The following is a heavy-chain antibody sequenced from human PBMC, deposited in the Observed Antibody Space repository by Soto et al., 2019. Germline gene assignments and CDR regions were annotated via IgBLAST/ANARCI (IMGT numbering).Heavy chain of an antibody. D-gene: IGHD5-12*01. J-gene: IGHJ4*02. Sequence: ASVKVSCKASGGTFSNYAINWVRQAPGQGLEWMGGIIPLFGTANYAQKFQGRVTITADESTSTAYLDLSSLRSEDTAVYYCARPVEMATISRSYLFYWGQGTLVTVSS. CDR3: ARPVEMATISRSYLFY. V-gene: IGHV1-69*13. CDR1: GGTFSNYA. CDR2: IIPLFGTA.